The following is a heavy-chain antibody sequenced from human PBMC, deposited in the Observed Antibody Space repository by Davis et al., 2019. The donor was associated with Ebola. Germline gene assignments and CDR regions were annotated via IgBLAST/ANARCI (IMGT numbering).Heavy chain of an antibody. CDR1: GFTFSSYW. CDR2: INSDGSST. Sequence: HTGGSLRLSCAASGFTFSSYWMHWVRQAPGKGLVWVSRINSDGSSTSYADSVKGRFTISRDNAKNTLYLQMNSLRAEDTAVYYCARGHISGWYYYYYGMDVWGQGTTVTVSS. V-gene: IGHV3-74*01. CDR3: ARGHISGWYYYYYGMDV. J-gene: IGHJ6*02. D-gene: IGHD6-19*01.